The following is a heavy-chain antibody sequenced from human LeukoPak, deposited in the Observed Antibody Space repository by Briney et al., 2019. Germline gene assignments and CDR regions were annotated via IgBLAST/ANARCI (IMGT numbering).Heavy chain of an antibody. CDR2: IYPGDSDT. CDR1: GYSFTSYW. CDR3: AREVVVEKAFGYYYGMDV. J-gene: IGHJ6*02. Sequence: GESLKISCKGFGYSFTSYWIGWVRQMPGKGLEWMGIIYPGDSDTRYSPSFQGQVTISADKSISTAYLQWSSLKASDTAMYYCAREVVVEKAFGYYYGMDVWRQGTTVTVSS. D-gene: IGHD3-22*01. V-gene: IGHV5-51*01.